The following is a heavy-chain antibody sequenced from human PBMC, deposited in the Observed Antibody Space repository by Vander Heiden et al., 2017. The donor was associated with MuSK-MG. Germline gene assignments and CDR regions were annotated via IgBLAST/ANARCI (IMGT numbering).Heavy chain of an antibody. CDR3: TGGAEGRNY. Sequence: GDLVQPGGSLKLSCAASGFTFSGSAMNWVRQASGKGPEWVGRIRSKANDYATAYAASVKGRFTISRDDSKNTAYLQMNSLKTEDTAVYYCTGGAEGRNYWGQGTLVTVSS. CDR1: GFTFSGSA. V-gene: IGHV3-73*01. J-gene: IGHJ4*02. D-gene: IGHD3-16*01. CDR2: IRSKANDYAT.